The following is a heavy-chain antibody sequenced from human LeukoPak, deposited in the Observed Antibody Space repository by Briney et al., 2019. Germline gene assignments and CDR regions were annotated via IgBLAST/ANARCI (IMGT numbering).Heavy chain of an antibody. CDR3: ARRGDDSSLVAFDV. CDR2: VNPGDSDT. CDR1: GYRFTNYW. D-gene: IGHD5-12*01. Sequence: GESLKISCKGSGYRFTNYWIGWVRQMPGKGLEWMGIVNPGDSDTRYSPSFQGRVTISADTSITTAYLQWSSLKASDNGMYYCARRGDDSSLVAFDVWGQGTMVTVSS. J-gene: IGHJ3*01. V-gene: IGHV5-51*01.